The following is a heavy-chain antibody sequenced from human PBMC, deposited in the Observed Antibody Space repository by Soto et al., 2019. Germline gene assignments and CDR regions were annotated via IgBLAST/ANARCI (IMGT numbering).Heavy chain of an antibody. CDR3: ARLMGTSFDL. Sequence: GGSLRLSCAASGFSSSDHYMDWVRQAPGKGLEWVGRARNKVSGYTTSYAASVRGRFAISRDDSKSSLYLRMNSLKAEDTAVYFCARLMGTSFDLWGQGTLVTVS. CDR2: ARNKVSGYTT. J-gene: IGHJ4*02. D-gene: IGHD2-8*01. V-gene: IGHV3-72*01. CDR1: GFSSSDHY.